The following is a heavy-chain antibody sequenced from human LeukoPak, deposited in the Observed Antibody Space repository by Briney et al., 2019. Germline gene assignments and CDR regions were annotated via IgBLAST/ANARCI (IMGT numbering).Heavy chain of an antibody. D-gene: IGHD3-9*01. CDR1: GNSISRGHY. CDR3: ARIFILSGFSSYFAH. J-gene: IGHJ4*02. CDR2: IYLSGTT. V-gene: IGHV4-38-2*02. Sequence: SETLSLTCSVSGNSISRGHYWGWTRQTPGEGLEWIGSIYLSGTTYYNPSLKSRVTISVDTSKNQFSLKLSSVTAADTAVYFCARIFILSGFSSYFAHWGQGTLVTVSS.